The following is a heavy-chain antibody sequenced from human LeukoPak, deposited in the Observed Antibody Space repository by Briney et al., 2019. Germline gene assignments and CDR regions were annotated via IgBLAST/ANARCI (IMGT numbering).Heavy chain of an antibody. J-gene: IGHJ4*02. CDR2: IIPILGIA. D-gene: IGHD5-18*01. Sequence: SVKVSCKASGGTFSSYAISWVRQAPGQGLEWMGRIIPILGIANYAQKFQGRVTITADKSTSTAYMELSSLRSEDTAVYYCARERDGYSYGQFDYWGQGTLVTVSS. V-gene: IGHV1-69*04. CDR3: ARERDGYSYGQFDY. CDR1: GGTFSSYA.